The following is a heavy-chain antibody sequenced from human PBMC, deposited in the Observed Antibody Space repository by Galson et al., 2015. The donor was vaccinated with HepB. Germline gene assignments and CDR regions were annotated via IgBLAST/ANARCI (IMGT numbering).Heavy chain of an antibody. Sequence: CAISGDSVFSNSAAWSWIRQSPSRGLEWLGRTYYRSKWYNDYAVSVKSRITINPDTSKNQFSLQLKSVTPEDTAVYYCARVNLGTVGAIDSWVQGTLVTVSS. CDR3: ARVNLGTVGAIDS. D-gene: IGHD1-26*01. CDR2: TYYRSKWYN. V-gene: IGHV6-1*01. J-gene: IGHJ4*02. CDR1: GDSVFSNSAA.